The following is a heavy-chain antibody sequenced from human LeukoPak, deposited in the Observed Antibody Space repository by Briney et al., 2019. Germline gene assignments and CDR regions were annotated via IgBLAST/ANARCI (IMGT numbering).Heavy chain of an antibody. V-gene: IGHV4-30-2*01. Sequence: SQTLSLTCAVSGGSISSGGYYWSWIRQPPGKGLEWIGEINHSGSTNYNPSLKSRVTISVDTSKNQFSLKLSSVTAADTAVYYCARVRGWLVRSYFDYWGQGTLVTVSS. CDR2: INHSGST. D-gene: IGHD6-19*01. CDR1: GGSISSGGYY. J-gene: IGHJ4*02. CDR3: ARVRGWLVRSYFDY.